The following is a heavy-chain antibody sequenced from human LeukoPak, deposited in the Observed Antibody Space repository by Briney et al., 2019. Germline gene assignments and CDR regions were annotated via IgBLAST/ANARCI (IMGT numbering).Heavy chain of an antibody. Sequence: PGGSLRLSCAASGFTFSSYGMHWVRQAPGKGLEWVAFIRYDGSNKYYADSVKGRFTISRDNSKNTLYLQMNSLRAEDTAVYYCARDSSVETVLMVYAAFDYWGQGTLVTVSS. J-gene: IGHJ4*02. V-gene: IGHV3-30*02. D-gene: IGHD2-8*01. CDR2: IRYDGSNK. CDR1: GFTFSSYG. CDR3: ARDSSVETVLMVYAAFDY.